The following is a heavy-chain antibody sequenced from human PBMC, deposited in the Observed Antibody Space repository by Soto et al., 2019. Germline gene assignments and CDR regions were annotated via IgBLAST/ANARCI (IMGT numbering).Heavy chain of an antibody. CDR3: AREELRFLEWLLTYYYYYGMDV. V-gene: IGHV3-30-3*01. CDR2: ISYDGSNK. CDR1: GFTFSSYA. Sequence: GGSLRLSCAASGFTFSSYAMHWVRQAPGKGLEWVAVISYDGSNKYYADSVKGRFTISRDNSKNTLYQQMNSLRAEDTAVYYCAREELRFLEWLLTYYYYYGMDVWGQGTTVTVSS. D-gene: IGHD3-3*01. J-gene: IGHJ6*02.